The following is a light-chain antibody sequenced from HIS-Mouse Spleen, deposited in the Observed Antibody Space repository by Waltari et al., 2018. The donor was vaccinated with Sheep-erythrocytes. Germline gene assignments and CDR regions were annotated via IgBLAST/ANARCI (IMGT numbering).Light chain of an antibody. CDR2: DVS. CDR1: ISDVGGYTY. J-gene: IGLJ1*01. V-gene: IGLV2-11*01. Sequence: QSALTQPRSVSGSPGQSVTIPCTGTISDVGGYTYVSWYQQHPGNAPKLMIYDVSKRPSGVPDRFSGSKSGNTASLTISGLQAEDEADYYCCSYAGSYNHVFATGTKVTVL. CDR3: CSYAGSYNHV.